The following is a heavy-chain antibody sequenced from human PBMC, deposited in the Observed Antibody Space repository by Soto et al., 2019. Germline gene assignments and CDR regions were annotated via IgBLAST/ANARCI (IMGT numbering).Heavy chain of an antibody. CDR2: IYYSGST. Sequence: QVQLQESGPGLVKPSQTLSLTCTVSGCSVSSGDYYWGWIRQHPGKGLEWIGYIYYSGSTSYNPSLKSVTFTSIETSKNPFSLILSSITAADTAVYYCARERRDYNAFYILGQGAMFTVSS. J-gene: IGHJ3*02. D-gene: IGHD4-17*01. CDR3: ARERRDYNAFYI. CDR1: GCSVSSGDYY. V-gene: IGHV4-31*01.